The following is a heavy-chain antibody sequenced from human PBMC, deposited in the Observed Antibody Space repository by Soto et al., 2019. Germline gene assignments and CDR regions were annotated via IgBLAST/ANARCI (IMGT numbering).Heavy chain of an antibody. Sequence: ASVKVSCKASGYTFTSYYMHWVRQAPGQGLEWMGIINPSGGSTSYAQKFQGRVTMTRDTSTSTVYMELSSLRSEDTDVYYCARDAHTLYDSSGSTFDYWGQGTLVTVSS. J-gene: IGHJ4*02. CDR3: ARDAHTLYDSSGSTFDY. CDR1: GYTFTSYY. CDR2: INPSGGST. D-gene: IGHD3-22*01. V-gene: IGHV1-46*01.